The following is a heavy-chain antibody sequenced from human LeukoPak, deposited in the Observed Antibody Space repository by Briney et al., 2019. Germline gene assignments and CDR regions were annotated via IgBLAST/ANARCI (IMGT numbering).Heavy chain of an antibody. CDR2: LSGSGSSA. CDR1: GFTFSTYA. V-gene: IGHV3-23*01. Sequence: GGSLRLSCAASGFTFSTYAMSCVRQAPGRELEWVSGLSGSGSSAYYADSVKGRFTISRDNSKNTLYLQMNSLSPEDTAVYYCAKGLTNLGDTWGQGTLVTVSS. D-gene: IGHD3-9*01. CDR3: AKGLTNLGDT. J-gene: IGHJ5*02.